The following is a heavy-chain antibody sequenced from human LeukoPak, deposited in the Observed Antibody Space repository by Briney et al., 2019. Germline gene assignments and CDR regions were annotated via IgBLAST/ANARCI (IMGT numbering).Heavy chain of an antibody. CDR1: GVTFSSDA. J-gene: IGHJ4*02. CDR3: AKDLVGWFGELFTGDFDY. Sequence: GGSLRLSCAASGVTFSSDAMSWVRQAPGKGLEWVSAISGSGGSTYYADSVKGRFTISRDNSKNTLYLQMNSLRAEDTAVYYCAKDLVGWFGELFTGDFDYWGQGTLVTVSS. V-gene: IGHV3-23*01. CDR2: ISGSGGST. D-gene: IGHD3-10*01.